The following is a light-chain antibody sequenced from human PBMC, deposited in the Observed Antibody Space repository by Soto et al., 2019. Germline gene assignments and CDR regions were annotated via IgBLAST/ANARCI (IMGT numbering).Light chain of an antibody. V-gene: IGKV1-39*01. Sequence: DIPMTQSPSSLSASVGDRVTITCRASQSISNYLNWYQQKPGKAPKLLIYAASSLQSGVPSRFSGNESGTDFTLTISTLQPEDFATNYCQRSYTTPRTCGQGTKVEIK. CDR1: QSISNY. J-gene: IGKJ1*01. CDR3: QRSYTTPRT. CDR2: AAS.